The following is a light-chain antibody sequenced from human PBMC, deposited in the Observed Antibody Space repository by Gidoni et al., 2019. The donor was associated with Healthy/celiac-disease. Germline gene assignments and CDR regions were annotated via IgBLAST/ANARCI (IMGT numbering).Light chain of an antibody. CDR3: MQALQTPRT. CDR2: LGS. J-gene: IGKJ3*01. Sequence: DIVMTQFPLSLPVTPGEPASISFRSSQSLLHSNGYNYLDWYLQKPGQSPQLLIYLGSNRASGVPDRFSGSGAGTDFTLKISKVEAEDVGVYYCMQALQTPRTFGPGTKVDIK. CDR1: QSLLHSNGYNY. V-gene: IGKV2-28*01.